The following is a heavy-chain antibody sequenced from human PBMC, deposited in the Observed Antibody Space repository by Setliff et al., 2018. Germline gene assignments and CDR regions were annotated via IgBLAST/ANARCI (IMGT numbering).Heavy chain of an antibody. CDR3: ARINFYVSSGYYYAPEL. V-gene: IGHV1-18*01. CDR1: GFTFTDYG. J-gene: IGHJ4*02. Sequence: GASVKVPCKSSGFTFTDYGITWVRQVPGQGLEWMGWINNYNFNTQYAQKFQGRVTVTKDTSTTTAYMELRSLRADDTAVYYCARINFYVSSGYYYAPELWGQGTTVTV. D-gene: IGHD3-22*01. CDR2: INNYNFNT.